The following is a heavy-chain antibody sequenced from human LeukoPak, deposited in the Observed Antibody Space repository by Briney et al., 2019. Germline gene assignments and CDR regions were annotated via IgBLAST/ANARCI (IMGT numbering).Heavy chain of an antibody. J-gene: IGHJ5*02. CDR3: ARKGLLGSGKPWFDP. V-gene: IGHV1-8*01. CDR2: MNPNSGNT. D-gene: IGHD2-15*01. CDR1: GYTFTSYD. Sequence: ASVTVSCKASGYTFTSYDINWVRQASGQGLEWMGWMNPNSGNTASAQKFQGRVTMTTNTSISTAYMELTGLRSEDTAMYFCARKGLLGSGKPWFDPWGQGTLVTVSS.